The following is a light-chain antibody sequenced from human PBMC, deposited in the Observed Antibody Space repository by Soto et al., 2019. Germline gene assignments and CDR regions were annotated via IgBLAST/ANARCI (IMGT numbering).Light chain of an antibody. CDR3: QQYYSKPLT. J-gene: IGKJ4*01. V-gene: IGKV4-1*01. CDR1: QSVLYSSNNKNY. CDR2: WAS. Sequence: DIVMTQSPDSLAVSLGERATINCKSSQSVLYSSNNKNYLGWYQQKIGQPPKLLIYWASIRESGVPDRFSGSGSGTDFTLTISSLQAEDVAVYYCQQYYSKPLTFGGGTKVEIK.